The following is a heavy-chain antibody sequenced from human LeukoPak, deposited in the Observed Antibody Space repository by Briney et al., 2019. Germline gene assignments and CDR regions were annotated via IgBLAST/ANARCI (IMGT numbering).Heavy chain of an antibody. CDR3: ARDLRYCSSTSCYWRQEGDYYGMDV. Sequence: GASVKVSFKASGYTFTSYGISWVRQAPGQGLEWMGWISAYNGNTNYAQKLQGRVTMTTDTSTSTAYMELRSLRSDDTAVYYCARDLRYCSSTSCYWRQEGDYYGMDVWGQGTTVTVSS. CDR2: ISAYNGNT. D-gene: IGHD2-2*01. V-gene: IGHV1-18*01. J-gene: IGHJ6*02. CDR1: GYTFTSYG.